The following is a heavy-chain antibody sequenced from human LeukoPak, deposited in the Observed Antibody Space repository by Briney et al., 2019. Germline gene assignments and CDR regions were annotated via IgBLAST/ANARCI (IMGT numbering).Heavy chain of an antibody. J-gene: IGHJ4*02. CDR2: IYYSGST. CDR1: GGSISSYY. CDR3: ARGVELNFDY. D-gene: IGHD1-7*01. V-gene: IGHV4-30-4*01. Sequence: SETLSLTCTVSGGSISSYYWSWIRQPPGKGLEWIGYIYYSGSTYYNPSLKSRVTISVDTSKNQFSLKLSSVTAADTAVYYCARGVELNFDYWGQGTLVTVSS.